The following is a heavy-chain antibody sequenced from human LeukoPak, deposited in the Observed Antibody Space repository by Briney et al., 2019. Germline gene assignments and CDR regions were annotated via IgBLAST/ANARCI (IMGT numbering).Heavy chain of an antibody. J-gene: IGHJ4*02. CDR3: ARVKTMIIVVSLFDY. CDR2: INPNSGGT. V-gene: IGHV1-2*03. Sequence: LGASVKVSCKASGYTFTGYYMHWVRQAPGQGLEWMGWINPNSGGTNYAQQFQGRLTITRDTSISTAYMELSRLRSDDTAVYYCARVKTMIIVVSLFDYWGQGTLVTVSS. CDR1: GYTFTGYY. D-gene: IGHD3-22*01.